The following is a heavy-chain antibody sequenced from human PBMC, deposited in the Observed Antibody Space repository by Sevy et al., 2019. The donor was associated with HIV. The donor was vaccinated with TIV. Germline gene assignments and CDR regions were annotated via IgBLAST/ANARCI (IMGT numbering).Heavy chain of an antibody. CDR1: GYTFTNYD. D-gene: IGHD3-16*01. V-gene: IGHV1-8*01. Sequence: ASVKVSCKASGYTFTNYDINWVRQATGQGLEWMGWMNPNSGNTGYAQKFQGRVTMIRNTSMSTAYMQLSSLTSDDTAVDYCARDLAGSKQGGWFDPWGQGTLVTVSS. J-gene: IGHJ5*02. CDR3: ARDLAGSKQGGWFDP. CDR2: MNPNSGNT.